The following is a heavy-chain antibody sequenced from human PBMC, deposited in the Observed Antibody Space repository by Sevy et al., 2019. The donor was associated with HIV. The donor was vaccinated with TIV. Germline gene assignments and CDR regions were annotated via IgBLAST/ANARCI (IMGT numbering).Heavy chain of an antibody. V-gene: IGHV3-23*01. CDR1: GFTFRMYA. D-gene: IGHD2-2*01. CDR3: ARRTDYCSGSSCHQAFPY. J-gene: IGHJ1*01. CDR2: ISGSGDRT. Sequence: GGSLRLSCAASGFTFRMYAMSWVRQAPGKGLEWVSTISGSGDRTYNADSVKGRFTISRDNSKTTLYPQMNSLRGDDTALYYCARRTDYCSGSSCHQAFPYWGQGTLVTVSS.